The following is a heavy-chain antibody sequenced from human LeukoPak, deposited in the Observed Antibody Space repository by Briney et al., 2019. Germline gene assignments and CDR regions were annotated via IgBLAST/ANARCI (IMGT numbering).Heavy chain of an antibody. J-gene: IGHJ2*01. D-gene: IGHD3-3*01. CDR2: INPSGGST. Sequence: ASVKVSCKASGYTFTSYYMHWVRQAPGQGLEWMGIINPSGGSTSYAQKFQGRVTMTRDTSTSTVYMELSSLRSEDTAVYYCARNGIHYDFWSGYRSYWYFDLWGRGTLVTVSS. CDR1: GYTFTSYY. V-gene: IGHV1-46*01. CDR3: ARNGIHYDFWSGYRSYWYFDL.